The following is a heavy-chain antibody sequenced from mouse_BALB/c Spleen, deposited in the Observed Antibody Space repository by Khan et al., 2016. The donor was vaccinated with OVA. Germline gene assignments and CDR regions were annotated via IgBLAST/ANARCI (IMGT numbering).Heavy chain of an antibody. CDR3: ARAYYRSDGYYAMNY. CDR2: IWGGGGT. D-gene: IGHD2-14*01. CDR1: GFSLSRYN. Sequence: VKLKQSGPGLVAPSQSLSITCTVSGFSLSRYNIHWVRQPPGKGLEWLGMIWGGGGTDYNSTLKSRLSFSKDNSKSQVFLKMNSLQTDDSAMYYCARAYYRSDGYYAMNYWGQGTSVTVSS. J-gene: IGHJ4*01. V-gene: IGHV2-6-4*01.